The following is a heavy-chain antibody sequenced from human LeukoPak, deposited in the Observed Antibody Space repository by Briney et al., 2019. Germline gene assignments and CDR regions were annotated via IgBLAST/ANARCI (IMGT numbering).Heavy chain of an antibody. V-gene: IGHV4-30-2*01. CDR2: IYHSGST. D-gene: IGHD2-2*02. Sequence: PSETLSLTCTVSGGSISSGGYYWSWIRQPPGKGLEWIGYIYHSGSTYYNPSLKSRVTISADRSKNQFSLKLSSVTAADTAVYYCARVSVVVPAAIRDFDYWGQGTLVTVSS. CDR3: ARVSVVVPAAIRDFDY. J-gene: IGHJ4*02. CDR1: GGSISSGGYY.